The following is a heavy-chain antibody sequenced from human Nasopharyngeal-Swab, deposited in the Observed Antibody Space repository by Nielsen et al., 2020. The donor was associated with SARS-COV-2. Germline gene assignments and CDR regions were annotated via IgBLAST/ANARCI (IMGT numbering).Heavy chain of an antibody. CDR3: ASQRSSGWFWGDY. J-gene: IGHJ4*02. V-gene: IGHV3-21*01. CDR1: GFTFSSYT. Sequence: GESLKISCAASGFTFSSYTMNWVRQAPGKGLEWVSSISSSSGYIYYADSVKGRFTISRDNAKNSLYLQMNSLRAEDTAVLHCASQRSSGWFWGDYWGQGTLVTVSS. D-gene: IGHD6-19*01. CDR2: ISSSSGYI.